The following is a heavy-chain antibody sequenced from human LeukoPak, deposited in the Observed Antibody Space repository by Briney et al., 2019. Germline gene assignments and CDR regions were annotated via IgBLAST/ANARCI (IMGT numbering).Heavy chain of an antibody. J-gene: IGHJ4*02. D-gene: IGHD3-10*01. CDR1: GFSFSKAW. V-gene: IGHV3-15*05. Sequence: PGGSLRLSCAASGFSFSKAWMSWVRQAPGKGLEWVGRIKSKSDGGTTDYAAPVKGRFTISRDDSTNTLFLQVNSLKIEDTAVYYCTTVTLRPVGLWGQGTLVTVSS. CDR2: IKSKSDGGTT. CDR3: TTVTLRPVGL.